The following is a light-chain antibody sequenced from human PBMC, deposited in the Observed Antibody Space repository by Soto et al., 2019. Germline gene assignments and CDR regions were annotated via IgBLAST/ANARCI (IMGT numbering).Light chain of an antibody. J-gene: IGLJ3*02. Sequence: QSVLTQPPSVSGAPGQRVTISCTGSSSNIGAGYDIHWYQQLPGTAPKLLIYGNSNRPSGVPDRFSGSKSGTSASLAITGLQAEDGADYYCQSYASSLSAWLFGGGTKVTVL. V-gene: IGLV1-40*01. CDR1: SSNIGAGYD. CDR2: GNS. CDR3: QSYASSLSAWL.